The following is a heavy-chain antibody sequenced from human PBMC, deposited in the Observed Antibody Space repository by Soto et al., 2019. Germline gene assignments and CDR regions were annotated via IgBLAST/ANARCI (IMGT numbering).Heavy chain of an antibody. J-gene: IGHJ4*02. V-gene: IGHV1-3*01. CDR2: INAGNGNT. CDR3: ARDPTRSFHY. Sequence: XSVKVSCKGSGYTFTSYAMNWVRQAPGQRLECMGWINAGNGNTKYSQKFQGRVTITRDTSASTAYMELSSLRSEDTAVYYCARDPTRSFHYWGQGTLVTVSS. D-gene: IGHD2-2*01. CDR1: GYTFTSYA.